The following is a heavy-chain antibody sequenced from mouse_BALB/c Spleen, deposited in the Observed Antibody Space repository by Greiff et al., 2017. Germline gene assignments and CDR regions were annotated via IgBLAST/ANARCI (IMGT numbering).Heavy chain of an antibody. CDR1: GFTFSSYG. V-gene: IGHV5-6*01. D-gene: IGHD2-4*01. Sequence: VQLQQSGGDLVKPGGSLKLSCAASGFTFSSYGMSWVRQTPDKRLEWVATISSGGSYTYYPDSVKGRCTISRDNAKNTLYLQMSSLKSEDTAMYYCARDGGYYDYSWFAYWGQGTLVTVSA. CDR3: ARDGGYYDYSWFAY. J-gene: IGHJ3*01. CDR2: ISSGGSYT.